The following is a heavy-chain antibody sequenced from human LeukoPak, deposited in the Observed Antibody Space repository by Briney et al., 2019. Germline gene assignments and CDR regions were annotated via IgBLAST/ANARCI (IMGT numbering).Heavy chain of an antibody. V-gene: IGHV1-18*01. D-gene: IGHD2-2*01. J-gene: IGHJ5*02. CDR3: ARVVGYCSSTSCPNWFDP. Sequence: ASVKVSCKASGYTFTSYGISWVRQAPGQGLEWMGWISACNGNTNYAQKLQGRVTMTTDTSTSTAYMELRSLRSDDTAVYYCARVVGYCSSTSCPNWFDPWGQGTLVTVSS. CDR1: GYTFTSYG. CDR2: ISACNGNT.